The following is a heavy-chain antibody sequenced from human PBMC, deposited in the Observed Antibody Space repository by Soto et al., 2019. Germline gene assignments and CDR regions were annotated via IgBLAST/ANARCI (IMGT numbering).Heavy chain of an antibody. V-gene: IGHV4-59*01. D-gene: IGHD2-2*01. CDR3: VRPFPPPPRVVLSHNGFVP. J-gene: IGHJ5*02. CDR1: GGSLRNYF. CDR2: IYSSGTT. Sequence: SETLSLTCTVSGGSLRNYFWSWIRQPPGKGLEWIGHIYSSGTTDYNPSLKSRVTISIDTSKNQISLQLTSVTAADTAVYFCVRPFPPPPRVVLSHNGFVPWGRGPRVTVSS.